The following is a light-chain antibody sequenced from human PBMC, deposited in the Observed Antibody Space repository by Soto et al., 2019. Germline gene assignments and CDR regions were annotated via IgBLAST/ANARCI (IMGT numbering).Light chain of an antibody. J-gene: IGLJ2*01. V-gene: IGLV2-8*01. CDR2: ELN. CDR1: SSDVGGHDY. CDR3: SSYVTGDSLI. Sequence: QSALTQPPSASGSPGQSVTISCTGTSSDVGGHDYVSWYQQHPGKAPKLMIYELNKRPSGIPDRFSGSKSGNTASLTVSGLQAEEEADYYCSSYVTGDSLIFGGGTKVTVL.